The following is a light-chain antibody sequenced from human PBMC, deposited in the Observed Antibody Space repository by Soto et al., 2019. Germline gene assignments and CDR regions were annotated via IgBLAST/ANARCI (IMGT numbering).Light chain of an antibody. Sequence: EIILTQSPDTLSLSPGERATLSCRASQSVSSNLAWYQQKPGQAPRLLIYGASTRATGIPARFSGSGSGTEFTLTISSLQSEDFAVYYCQQYNNWPPAFGQGTRLEIK. CDR2: GAS. V-gene: IGKV3-15*01. CDR3: QQYNNWPPA. CDR1: QSVSSN. J-gene: IGKJ5*01.